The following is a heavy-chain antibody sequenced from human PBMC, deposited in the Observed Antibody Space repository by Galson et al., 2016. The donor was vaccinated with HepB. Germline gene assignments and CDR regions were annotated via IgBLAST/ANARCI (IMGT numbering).Heavy chain of an antibody. Sequence: CPIPGDSVSGNTATWNWIRQSPSRGLEWLGRTAYGSQWLYVYAPSLKGRVTIKPDTSKNQFSLHLTSVTPEDTAIYYCARSAYFKVWLDPWGQGTPVTVSS. J-gene: IGHJ5*02. V-gene: IGHV6-1*01. CDR2: TAYGSQWLY. CDR1: GDSVSGNTAT. CDR3: ARSAYFKVWLDP. D-gene: IGHD2/OR15-2a*01.